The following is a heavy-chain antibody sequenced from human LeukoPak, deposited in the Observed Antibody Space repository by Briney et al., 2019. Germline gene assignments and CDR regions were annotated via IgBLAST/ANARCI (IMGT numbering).Heavy chain of an antibody. CDR2: ISSSSSYI. CDR3: ARDITGSYSVDY. Sequence: KPGGSLRLSCAASGFTFSSYSMNWVRQAPGKGLEWVSSISSSSSYIYYADSVKGRLTISRDNSKNTLNLQMNSLRVEDTAVYYCARDITGSYSVDYWGQGTLVTVSS. J-gene: IGHJ4*02. V-gene: IGHV3-21*01. CDR1: GFTFSSYS. D-gene: IGHD1-26*01.